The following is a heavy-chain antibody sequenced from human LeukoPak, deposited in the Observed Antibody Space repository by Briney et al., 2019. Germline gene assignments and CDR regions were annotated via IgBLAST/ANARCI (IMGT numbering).Heavy chain of an antibody. D-gene: IGHD3-22*01. CDR1: GFTFSSYA. CDR2: IRYDGSNK. V-gene: IGHV3-30*02. Sequence: GGSLRLSCAASGFTFSSYAMHWVRQAPGKGLEWVAFIRYDGSNKYYADSVKGRFTISRDNSKNTLYLQMNSLRAEDTAVYYCANSYYYDSSGYLYYWGQGTLVTVSS. CDR3: ANSYYYDSSGYLYY. J-gene: IGHJ4*02.